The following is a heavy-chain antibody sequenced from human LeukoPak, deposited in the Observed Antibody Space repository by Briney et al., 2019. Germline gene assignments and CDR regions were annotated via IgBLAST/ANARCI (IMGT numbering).Heavy chain of an antibody. CDR3: ARPRYCSSTSCYWGCYGMDV. Sequence: GSSVKVSCKASGGTFSSYAISWVRQAPGQGLEWMGGIIPIFGTANYAQKFQGRVTITADESTSTAYMELSSLRSEDTAVYYCARPRYCSSTSCYWGCYGMDVWGKGTTVTVSS. J-gene: IGHJ6*04. D-gene: IGHD2-2*01. V-gene: IGHV1-69*01. CDR2: IIPIFGTA. CDR1: GGTFSSYA.